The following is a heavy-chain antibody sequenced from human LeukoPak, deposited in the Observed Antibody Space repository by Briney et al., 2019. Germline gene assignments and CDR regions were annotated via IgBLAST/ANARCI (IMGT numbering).Heavy chain of an antibody. CDR1: GFTFSSYA. CDR2: ISGSGGST. J-gene: IGHJ4*02. V-gene: IGHV3-23*01. Sequence: PGGSLRLSYAASGFTFSSYAMSWVRQAPGKGLEWVSAISGSGGSTYYADSVKGRFTISRDNSKNTLYLQMNSLRAEDTAVYYCAKDLAYCGGDCYPTSRSFDYWGQGTLVTVSS. D-gene: IGHD2-21*02. CDR3: AKDLAYCGGDCYPTSRSFDY.